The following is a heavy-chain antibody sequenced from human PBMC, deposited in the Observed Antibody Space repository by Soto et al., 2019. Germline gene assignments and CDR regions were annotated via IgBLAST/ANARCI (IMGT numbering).Heavy chain of an antibody. CDR3: ARDEGYSYGTYNWFDP. CDR2: IIPIFGTA. J-gene: IGHJ5*02. D-gene: IGHD5-18*01. V-gene: IGHV1-69*12. Sequence: QVQLVQSGAEVKKPGSSVKVSCKASGGTFSSYAISWVRQAPGQGLEWMGGIIPIFGTANYAQKFQGRVTITADESTSTAYMEVSSLSSEDTAVYYCARDEGYSYGTYNWFDPWGQGTLVTVSS. CDR1: GGTFSSYA.